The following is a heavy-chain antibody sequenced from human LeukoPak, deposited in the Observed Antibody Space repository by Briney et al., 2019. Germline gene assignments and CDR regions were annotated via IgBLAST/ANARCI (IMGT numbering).Heavy chain of an antibody. CDR3: AKSRAVTTASVDY. CDR2: ISGSGGRT. D-gene: IGHD4-17*01. V-gene: IGHV3-23*01. J-gene: IGHJ4*02. Sequence: PGGSLRLSCAASGFTFSSYAMSWVRQAPGKGLEWVSAISGSGGRTYYADSVKGRFTITRDNSKNTLYLQMNSLRAEDTAVYYYAKSRAVTTASVDYWGQGTLVTVSS. CDR1: GFTFSSYA.